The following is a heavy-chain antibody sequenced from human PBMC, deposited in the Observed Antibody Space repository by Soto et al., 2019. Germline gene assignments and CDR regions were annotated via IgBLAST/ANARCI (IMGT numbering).Heavy chain of an antibody. D-gene: IGHD2-2*01. Sequence: LSLTCTVSGGSVSSGSYYWSWIRQPPGKGLEWIGYIYYSGSTNHNPSLKSRVTISVDTSKNQFSLKLSSVTAADTAVYYCARRPVVPAAHNWFDPWGQGTLVTVSS. V-gene: IGHV4-61*01. J-gene: IGHJ5*02. CDR1: GGSVSSGSYY. CDR2: IYYSGST. CDR3: ARRPVVPAAHNWFDP.